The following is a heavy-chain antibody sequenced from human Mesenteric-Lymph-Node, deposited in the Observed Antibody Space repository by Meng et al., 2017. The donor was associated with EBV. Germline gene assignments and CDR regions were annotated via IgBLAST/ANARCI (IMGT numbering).Heavy chain of an antibody. J-gene: IGHJ4*02. Sequence: TLKESGPTLVKPTQTLPLPCTFSGFSLSTSGVGVGWIRQPPGKALEWLALIYWDDDKRYSPSLKSRLTITKDTSKNQVVLSMTNMDPVDTGTYFCAHSDVGIIPFDSWGQGTLVTVSS. D-gene: IGHD1-26*01. CDR3: AHSDVGIIPFDS. CDR2: IYWDDDK. V-gene: IGHV2-5*02. CDR1: GFSLSTSGVG.